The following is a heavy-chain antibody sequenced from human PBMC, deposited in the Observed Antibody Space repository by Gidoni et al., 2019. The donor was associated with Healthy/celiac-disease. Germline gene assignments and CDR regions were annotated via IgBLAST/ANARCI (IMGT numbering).Heavy chain of an antibody. CDR3: ARWPDYDFWSGYYMDAFDI. CDR2: IIPIFGTA. Sequence: QVQLVQSGAEVKKPGSSVKVSCKASGGTFSSYAISWVRQAPGQGLEWMGGIIPIFGTANYAQKFQGRVTITADKSTSTAYMELSSLRSEDTAVYYCARWPDYDFWSGYYMDAFDIWGQGTMVTVSS. V-gene: IGHV1-69*06. D-gene: IGHD3-3*01. J-gene: IGHJ3*02. CDR1: GGTFSSYA.